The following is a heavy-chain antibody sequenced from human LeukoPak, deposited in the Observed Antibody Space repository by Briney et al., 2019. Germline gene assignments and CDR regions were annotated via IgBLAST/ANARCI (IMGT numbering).Heavy chain of an antibody. D-gene: IGHD3-9*01. CDR3: ARSPHILTGENFDY. Sequence: ASVKVSCQASGYTFTGYYMHWVRQAPGQGLEWMGWINPNHGDTNYAQKFQDRVSMTRDTSISTAHMHLSRLRSADTAVYYCARSPHILTGENFDYWGQGTLLTASS. J-gene: IGHJ4*02. CDR2: INPNHGDT. V-gene: IGHV1-2*02. CDR1: GYTFTGYY.